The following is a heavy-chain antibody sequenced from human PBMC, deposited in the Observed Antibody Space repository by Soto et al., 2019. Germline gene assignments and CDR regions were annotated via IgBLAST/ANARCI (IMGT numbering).Heavy chain of an antibody. CDR3: ARVISYGYFDY. CDR2: IYYSGST. CDR1: GGSISSGGYY. V-gene: IGHV4-31*02. Sequence: LCGGSISSGGYYWSWIRQHPGKGLEWIGYIYYSGSTYYNPSLKSRVTISVDTSKNQFSLKLSSVTAADTAVYYCARVISYGYFDYWGQGTLVTVSS. D-gene: IGHD1-26*01. J-gene: IGHJ4*02.